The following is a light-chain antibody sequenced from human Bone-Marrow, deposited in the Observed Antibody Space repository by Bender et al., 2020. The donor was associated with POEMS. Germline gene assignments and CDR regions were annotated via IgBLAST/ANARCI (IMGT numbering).Light chain of an antibody. J-gene: IGLJ1*01. V-gene: IGLV2-14*03. CDR2: DVS. CDR3: SSYTSSTLYV. CDR1: SSDVGGYNY. Sequence: QSALTQPASVSGSPGQSIVISCSGTSSDVGGYNYVSWYQQHPGKAPKVMIYDVSNRPSGVSNRFSGSKSGNTASLTISGLQGEDEADYYCSSYTSSTLYVFGSGTKVTAL.